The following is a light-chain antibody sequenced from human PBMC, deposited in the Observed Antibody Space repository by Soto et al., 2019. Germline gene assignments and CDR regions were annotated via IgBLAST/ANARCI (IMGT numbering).Light chain of an antibody. J-gene: IGKJ3*01. CDR3: QERSNWPPV. CDR1: QSVSRY. CDR2: DAS. V-gene: IGKV3-11*01. Sequence: EIVLTQSPATLSLSPGERATLSCRASQSVSRYLAWYQHKPGQAPRLLIYDASNRATGIPARFSGSGSGTDFTLTISSLEPEDFAVYYCQERSNWPPVFGPGTKVDFK.